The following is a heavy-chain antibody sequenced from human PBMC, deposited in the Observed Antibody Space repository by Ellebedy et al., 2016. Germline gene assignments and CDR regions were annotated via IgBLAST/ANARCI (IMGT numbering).Heavy chain of an antibody. J-gene: IGHJ4*02. CDR1: GFNFSNYC. Sequence: GGSLRLSXDISGFNFSNYCMAWVRQAPGKGLEWVSLMSGSGSHTYYADSVKGRFTISRDNSKNTLYLQMSSLTDDDTALYYCAKRRQQLVRGDFDYWGQGTLVTVSS. D-gene: IGHD6-13*01. CDR2: MSGSGSHT. V-gene: IGHV3-23*01. CDR3: AKRRQQLVRGDFDY.